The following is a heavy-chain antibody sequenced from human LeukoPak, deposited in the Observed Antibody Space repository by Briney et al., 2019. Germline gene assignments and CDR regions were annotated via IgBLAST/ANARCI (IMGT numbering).Heavy chain of an antibody. J-gene: IGHJ4*02. CDR3: ASASGGSGGYSPFGY. V-gene: IGHV1-46*01. Sequence: ASVKVSCKASGYTFTSYYMHWVRQAPGQGLEWMGIINPSGGSTSYAQKFQGRVTTTRDTSTSTVYMELSSLRSEDTAVYYCASASGGSGGYSPFGYWGQGTLVTVSS. D-gene: IGHD3-10*01. CDR2: INPSGGST. CDR1: GYTFTSYY.